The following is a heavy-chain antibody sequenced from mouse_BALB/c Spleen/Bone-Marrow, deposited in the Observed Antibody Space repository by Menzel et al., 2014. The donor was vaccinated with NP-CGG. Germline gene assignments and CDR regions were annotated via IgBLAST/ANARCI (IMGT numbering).Heavy chain of an antibody. Sequence: VQLQQSAAELARPGASVKMSCKASGYTFXSYTMHWVKRRPGQGLEWIGYINPSSGYTEYNQKFKDKTTLTADKSSSTAYMQLSSLTSEDSAVYYCAYWDLAYWGQGTLVTVSA. CDR2: INPSSGYT. J-gene: IGHJ3*01. CDR1: GYTFXSYT. CDR3: AYWDLAY. D-gene: IGHD4-1*01. V-gene: IGHV1-4*02.